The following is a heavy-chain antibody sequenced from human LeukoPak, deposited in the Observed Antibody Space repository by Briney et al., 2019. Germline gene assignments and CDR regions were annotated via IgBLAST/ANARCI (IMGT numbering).Heavy chain of an antibody. CDR3: AREGGGYSRNNWFDP. Sequence: SETLSLTCAVYGGSFSGYYWSWIRQPPGKGLEWIGEINHSGSTNYNPSLKSRVTISVDTSKNQFSLKRSSVTAADTAVYYCAREGGGYSRNNWFDPWGQGTLVTVSS. D-gene: IGHD2-2*03. CDR2: INHSGST. J-gene: IGHJ5*02. CDR1: GGSFSGYY. V-gene: IGHV4-34*01.